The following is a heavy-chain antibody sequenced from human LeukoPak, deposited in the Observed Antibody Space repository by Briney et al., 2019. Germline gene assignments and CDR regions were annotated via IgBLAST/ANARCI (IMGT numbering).Heavy chain of an antibody. Sequence: SETPSLTCTVSGGSISSYYWSWIRQPPGKGLEWIGYIYYSGSTNYKPSLKSRVTISVDSSTNQFSLKLSAVTAADTAVYYCAREVYYHRSGYLKAFDIWGQGTMVTVSS. J-gene: IGHJ3*02. CDR2: IYYSGST. CDR3: AREVYYHRSGYLKAFDI. CDR1: GGSISSYY. V-gene: IGHV4-59*01. D-gene: IGHD3-22*01.